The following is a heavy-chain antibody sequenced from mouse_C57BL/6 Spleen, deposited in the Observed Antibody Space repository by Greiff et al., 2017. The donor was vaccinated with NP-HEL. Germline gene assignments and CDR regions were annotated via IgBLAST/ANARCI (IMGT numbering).Heavy chain of an antibody. Sequence: QVQLQQSGAELVRPGTSVKVSCKASGYAFTNYLIEWVKQRPGQGLEWIGVINPGSGGTNYNEKFKGKATLTADKSSSTAYMQLSSLTYEDSAVYFCARKNYYGSSFVMDYWGQGTSGTGSS. CDR1: GYAFTNYL. D-gene: IGHD1-1*01. V-gene: IGHV1-54*01. CDR2: INPGSGGT. J-gene: IGHJ4*01. CDR3: ARKNYYGSSFVMDY.